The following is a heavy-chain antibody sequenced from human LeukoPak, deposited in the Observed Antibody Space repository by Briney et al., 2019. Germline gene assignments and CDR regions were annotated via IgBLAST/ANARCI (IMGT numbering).Heavy chain of an antibody. CDR2: IYYSGST. Sequence: SEPLSLTCTVSGGLISSGYYYWSWIRQPPRKGLELIGYIYYSGSTYYNPSLKSRVTISVDTSKSQFSLKLSSVTAADTAVYYCARVPIYYYYGMDVWGQGTTVTVSS. CDR3: ARVPIYYYYGMDV. CDR1: GGLISSGYYY. V-gene: IGHV4-30-4*01. J-gene: IGHJ6*02.